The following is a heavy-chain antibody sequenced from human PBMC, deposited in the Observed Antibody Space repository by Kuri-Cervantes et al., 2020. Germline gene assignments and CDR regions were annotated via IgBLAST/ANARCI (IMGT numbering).Heavy chain of an antibody. CDR2: IIPIFGTA. V-gene: IGHV1-69*06. J-gene: IGHJ4*02. CDR3: ARGGVKGSYSSSWFMDS. Sequence: SVKVSCKASGYTFTSYAMHWVRQAPGQRLEWMGGIIPIFGTANYAQKFQGRVTITADKSTSTAYMELSSLRSEDTAVYYCARGGVKGSYSSSWFMDSRGQGTLVTVSS. CDR1: GYTFTSYA. D-gene: IGHD6-13*01.